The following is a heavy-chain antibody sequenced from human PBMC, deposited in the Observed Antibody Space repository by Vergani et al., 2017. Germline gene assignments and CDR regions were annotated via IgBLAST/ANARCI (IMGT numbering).Heavy chain of an antibody. V-gene: IGHV3-33*01. J-gene: IGHJ6*03. Sequence: QVQLVESGGGVVQPGRSLRLSCTSSGFTFSTYAMHWVRQAPGKGLEWVAIIYYDGSKKYYADSVKGRFTISRDNSRNTLDLLMSSLRAEDTAIYYCVREGSYCGSTTCRNPSYVYYYHMGVWGEGTTVTVSS. D-gene: IGHD2-21*01. CDR1: GFTFSTYA. CDR3: VREGSYCGSTTCRNPSYVYYYHMGV. CDR2: IYYDGSKK.